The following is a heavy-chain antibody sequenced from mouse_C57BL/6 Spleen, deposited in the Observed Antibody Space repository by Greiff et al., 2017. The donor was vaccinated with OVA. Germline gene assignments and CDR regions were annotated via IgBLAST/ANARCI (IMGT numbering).Heavy chain of an antibody. Sequence: QVQLQQPGAELVRPGSSVKLSCKASGYTFTSYWMHWVQQRPIQGLEWIGNIDPSDSDTHYNQKFKDKATLTVDKSSSTAYMQLSSLTSEDSAVYYCASRLGFAYWGQGTLVTVSA. CDR3: ASRLGFAY. V-gene: IGHV1-52*01. CDR1: GYTFTSYW. J-gene: IGHJ3*01. CDR2: IDPSDSDT.